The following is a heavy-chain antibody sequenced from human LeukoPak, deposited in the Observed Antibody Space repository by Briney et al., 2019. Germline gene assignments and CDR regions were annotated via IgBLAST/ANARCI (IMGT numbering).Heavy chain of an antibody. J-gene: IGHJ4*02. CDR1: GFTFSGSA. CDR3: ARRLSGSYFFDY. V-gene: IGHV3-73*01. Sequence: GGSLRLSCAASGFTFSGSAMHWVRQASGRGQGWVGRIRSKTNRFATAYAASVKGRFNISRDDSKNTAYLQMNSLKTEDTAVYYCARRLSGSYFFDYWGQGTLVTVSS. D-gene: IGHD1-26*01. CDR2: IRSKTNRFAT.